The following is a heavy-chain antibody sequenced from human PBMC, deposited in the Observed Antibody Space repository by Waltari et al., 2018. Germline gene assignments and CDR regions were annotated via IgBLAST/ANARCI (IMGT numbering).Heavy chain of an antibody. J-gene: IGHJ5*02. CDR2: IYHSGST. CDR1: GGSISSGGYY. Sequence: QVQLQESGPGLVKPSQTLSLTCTVSGGSISSGGYYWSWIRQHPGKGLEWIGYIYHSGSTYYNPSLKSRVTISVDRSKNQFSLKLSSVTAADTAVYYCARVVPTTVTNWFDPWGQGTLVTVSS. CDR3: ARVVPTTVTNWFDP. V-gene: IGHV4-31*03. D-gene: IGHD4-17*01.